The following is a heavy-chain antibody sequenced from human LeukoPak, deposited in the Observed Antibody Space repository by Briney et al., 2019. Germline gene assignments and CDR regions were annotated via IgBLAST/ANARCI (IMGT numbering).Heavy chain of an antibody. CDR3: AKIYDILTGYPVDY. CDR2: ISGSGGST. Sequence: GGSLRLSCTASGFTFSGHWIHWVRQPPGKGLEWVSAISGSGGSTYYADSVKGRFTISRDNSKNTLYLQMNSLRAEDTAVYYCAKIYDILTGYPVDYWGQGTLVTVSS. J-gene: IGHJ4*02. V-gene: IGHV3-23*01. D-gene: IGHD3-9*01. CDR1: GFTFSGHW.